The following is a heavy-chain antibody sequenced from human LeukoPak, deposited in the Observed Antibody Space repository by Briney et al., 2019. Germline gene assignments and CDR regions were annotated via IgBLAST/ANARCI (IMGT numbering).Heavy chain of an antibody. CDR2: ISWNSGSI. V-gene: IGHV3-9*01. CDR3: ASIIRYYYDSSGFPSG. J-gene: IGHJ4*02. D-gene: IGHD3-22*01. CDR1: GFTFDDYA. Sequence: GGSLRLSCAASGFTFDDYAMHWVRQAPGKGLGWVSGISWNSGSIGYADSVKGRFTISRDNAKNSLYLQMNSLRAEDTAVYYCASIIRYYYDSSGFPSGWGQGTLVTVSS.